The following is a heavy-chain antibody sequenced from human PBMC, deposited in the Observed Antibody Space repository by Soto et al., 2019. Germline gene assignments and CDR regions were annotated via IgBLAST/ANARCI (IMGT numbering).Heavy chain of an antibody. J-gene: IGHJ5*02. Sequence: ESVGGVVQPGRSLRLSCAASGFTFSSYGMHWVRQAPGKGLEWVAVISYDGSNKYYADSVKGRFTISRDNSKNTLYLQMNSLRAEDTAVYYCASTEDQLLFAGWFDPWGQGTLVTVSS. D-gene: IGHD2-2*01. CDR2: ISYDGSNK. V-gene: IGHV3-30*03. CDR1: GFTFSSYG. CDR3: ASTEDQLLFAGWFDP.